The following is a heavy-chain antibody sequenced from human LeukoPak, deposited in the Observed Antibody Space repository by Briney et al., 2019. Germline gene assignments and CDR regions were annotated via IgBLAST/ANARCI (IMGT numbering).Heavy chain of an antibody. CDR1: GYTFTSYG. J-gene: IGHJ4*02. CDR2: ISAYNGNT. D-gene: IGHD3-10*01. V-gene: IGHV1-18*01. Sequence: GASVMVSCKTSGYTFTSYGISWVRQAPGQGLEWMGWISAYNGNTNYAQKLQGRVTMTTDTSTSTAYMELRSLRSDDTAVYYCARDSRVLLWFGEFPDYWGQGTLVTVSS. CDR3: ARDSRVLLWFGEFPDY.